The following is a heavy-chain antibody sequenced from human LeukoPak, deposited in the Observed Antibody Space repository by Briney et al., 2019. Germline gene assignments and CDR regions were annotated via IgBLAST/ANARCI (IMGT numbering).Heavy chain of an antibody. V-gene: IGHV4-61*01. CDR1: GGSVSSGSYY. CDR2: IYYSGST. J-gene: IGHJ4*02. Sequence: SETLSLTCTVSGGSVSSGSYYRSWIRQPPGKGLEWIGYIYYSGSTNYNPSLKSRVTISVDTSKNQFSLKLSSVTAADTAVYYCARALWSPVAQRGVLDYWGQGTLVTVSS. CDR3: ARALWSPVAQRGVLDY. D-gene: IGHD3-10*01.